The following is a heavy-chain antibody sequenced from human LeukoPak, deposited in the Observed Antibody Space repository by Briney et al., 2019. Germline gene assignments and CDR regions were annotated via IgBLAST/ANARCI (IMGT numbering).Heavy chain of an antibody. V-gene: IGHV1-18*01. J-gene: IGHJ4*02. Sequence: GASVKVSCKASGYTFTSYGISWVRQAPGQGLEWMGWINAYNGNTNYAQKLQGRVTMTTDTSTSTAYMELRSLRSDDTAVYYCARGVAGYCSSTRCPYYFDYWGQGTLVTVSS. CDR3: ARGVAGYCSSTRCPYYFDY. CDR2: INAYNGNT. CDR1: GYTFTSYG. D-gene: IGHD2-2*01.